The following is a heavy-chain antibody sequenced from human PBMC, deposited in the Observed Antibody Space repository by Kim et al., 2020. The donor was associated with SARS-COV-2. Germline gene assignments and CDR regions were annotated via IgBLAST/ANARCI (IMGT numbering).Heavy chain of an antibody. Sequence: GESLKISCKGSGYSFTSYWIGWVRQMPGKGLEWMGIIYPGDSDTRYSPSFQGQVTISADKSISTAYLQWSSLKASDTAMYYCAIQHRLTYYDFWSGYYSEFDYWGQGTLVTVSS. J-gene: IGHJ4*02. CDR2: IYPGDSDT. CDR3: AIQHRLTYYDFWSGYYSEFDY. CDR1: GYSFTSYW. D-gene: IGHD3-3*01. V-gene: IGHV5-51*01.